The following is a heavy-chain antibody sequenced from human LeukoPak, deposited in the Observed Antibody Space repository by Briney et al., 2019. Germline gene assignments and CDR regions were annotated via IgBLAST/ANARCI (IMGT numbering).Heavy chain of an antibody. Sequence: GGSLRLSCTASGFTFSSYWMSWVRQAPGKGLEWVANIKQDGSEKYYVDSVKGRFTISRDNAKNSLYLQMNSLRAEDTAVYYCARLYCSGGSCCSITAFDYWGQGTLVTVSS. V-gene: IGHV3-7*01. CDR3: ARLYCSGGSCCSITAFDY. J-gene: IGHJ4*02. D-gene: IGHD2-15*01. CDR1: GFTFSSYW. CDR2: IKQDGSEK.